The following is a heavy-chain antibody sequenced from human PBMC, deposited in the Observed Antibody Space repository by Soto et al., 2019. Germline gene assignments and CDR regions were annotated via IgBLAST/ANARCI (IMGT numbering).Heavy chain of an antibody. D-gene: IGHD6-13*01. CDR1: GGSISSYY. J-gene: IGHJ6*02. CDR3: ARAPSSSWVHGPKSYGMDV. Sequence: SETLSLTCTVSGGSISSYYWSWIRQPPGKGLEWIGYIYYSGSTNYNPSLKSRVTISVDTSKNQFSLKLSSVTAADTAVYYCARAPSSSWVHGPKSYGMDVWGQGTTVTVSS. V-gene: IGHV4-59*01. CDR2: IYYSGST.